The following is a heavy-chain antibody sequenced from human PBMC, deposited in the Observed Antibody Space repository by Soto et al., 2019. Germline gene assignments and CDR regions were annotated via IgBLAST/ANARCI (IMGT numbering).Heavy chain of an antibody. CDR1: GYPVTAYY. CDR2: INPATGAA. J-gene: IGHJ3*02. D-gene: IGHD3-3*01. V-gene: IGHV1-2*02. Sequence: QLHLVQSGAVVKKPGASVTVSCSASGYPVTAYYMHWVRQAPGRGLEWMGGINPATGAAKYTQTFQGRVTMTRDTSTSTVFIELSCLTSEDTAVFYCARGGGVGVAGSAAFDMWGQGTLVTVSS. CDR3: ARGGGVGVAGSAAFDM.